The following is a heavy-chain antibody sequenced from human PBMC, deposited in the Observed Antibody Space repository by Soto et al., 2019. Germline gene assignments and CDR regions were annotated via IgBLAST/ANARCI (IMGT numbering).Heavy chain of an antibody. CDR1: GDIVSSSTAA. V-gene: IGHV6-1*01. J-gene: IGHJ4*01. CDR3: ARDLSYLAVTGHLVD. CDR2: TYYTSKWNT. D-gene: IGHD4-4*01. Sequence: SQTLSLTCVISGDIVSSSTAAWNWIRQSPSRGLEWLGRTYYTSKWNTDYALSVKSRITITPDTSKNQFSLHLNSVTPEDTAVYSCARDLSYLAVTGHLVDWGHGTLVTVSS.